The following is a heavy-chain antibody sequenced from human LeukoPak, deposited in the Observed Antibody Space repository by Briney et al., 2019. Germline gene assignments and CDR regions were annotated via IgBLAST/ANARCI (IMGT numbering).Heavy chain of an antibody. CDR2: ISSSGGYT. V-gene: IGHV3-11*06. D-gene: IGHD6-19*01. J-gene: IGHJ4*02. CDR3: ASDVAGTTFDY. CDR1: GGSITNYY. Sequence: LSLTCTVSGGSITNYYWSWIRQPPGKGLEWISYISSSGGYTNYADSVKGRFTISRDNAKNSLYLQMNSLRAEDTAVYYCASDVAGTTFDYWGQGTLVTVSS.